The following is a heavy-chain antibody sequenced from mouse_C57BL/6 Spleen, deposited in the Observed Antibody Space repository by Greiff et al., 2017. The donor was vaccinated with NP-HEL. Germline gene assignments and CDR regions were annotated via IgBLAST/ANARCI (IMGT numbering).Heavy chain of an antibody. CDR3: ARGHYYGSSYEKFAY. D-gene: IGHD1-1*01. Sequence: VQLKESGPELVKPGASVKISCKASGYSFTGYYMHWVKQSSEKSLEWIGEINPSTGGTSYNQKFKGKATLTVDKSSSTAYMQLKSLTSEDSAVYYCARGHYYGSSYEKFAYWGQGTLVTVSA. CDR2: INPSTGGT. CDR1: GYSFTGYY. V-gene: IGHV1-43*01. J-gene: IGHJ3*01.